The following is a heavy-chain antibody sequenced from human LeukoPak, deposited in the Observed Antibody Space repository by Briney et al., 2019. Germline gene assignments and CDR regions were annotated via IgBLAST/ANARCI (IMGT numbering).Heavy chain of an antibody. CDR1: GFTFTGYY. CDR2: MYFNSGAT. D-gene: IGHD5-12*01. V-gene: IGHV1-2*02. CDR3: AREWSSGQDWYAFDV. Sequence: GASVTVSCKASGFTFTGYYVQWLRQAPGQGLEWVGWMYFNSGATRYAPKFQGRVTMTRDTSISTAYMEWSSLRPDDTAMYYCAREWSSGQDWYAFDVWGQETMVTVSS. J-gene: IGHJ3*01.